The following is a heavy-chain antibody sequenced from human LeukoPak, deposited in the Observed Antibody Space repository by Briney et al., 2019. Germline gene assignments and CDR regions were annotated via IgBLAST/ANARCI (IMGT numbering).Heavy chain of an antibody. CDR2: IYYSGST. V-gene: IGHV4-59*12. CDR3: ARVASYGDDAFDI. J-gene: IGHJ3*02. D-gene: IGHD5-18*01. CDR1: GGSISSYY. Sequence: SETLSLTCTVSGGSISSYYWSWIRQPPGKGLEWIGYIYYSGSTNYNPSLKSRVTISVDTSKNQFSLKLSSVTAADTAVYYCARVASYGDDAFDIWGQGTMVTVSS.